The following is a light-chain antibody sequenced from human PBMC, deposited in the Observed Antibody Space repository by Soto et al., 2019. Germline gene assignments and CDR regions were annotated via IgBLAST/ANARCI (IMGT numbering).Light chain of an antibody. CDR1: SFNVGSNY. J-gene: IGLJ2*01. Sequence: QSVLTQPPSMSAAPGQKVTISCSGSSFNVGSNYVSWYQQLPGTAPKLLIYDNSRRPPGIPDRISGSKSGTSATLGITGLQTGDEADYYCGTWDDSLNAGVFGGGTKVTVL. V-gene: IGLV1-51*01. CDR3: GTWDDSLNAGV. CDR2: DNS.